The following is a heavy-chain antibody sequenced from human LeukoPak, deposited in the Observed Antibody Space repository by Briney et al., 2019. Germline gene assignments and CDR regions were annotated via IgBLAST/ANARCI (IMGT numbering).Heavy chain of an antibody. CDR1: GFTFSSYA. CDR3: AKGSTVTTVLYYYGMDV. V-gene: IGHV3-23*01. Sequence: GGSLILSCAASGFTFSSYAMSWVRQAPGKGLEWVSAISGSGGSTYYADSVKGRFTISRDNSKNTLYMQMNSLRAEDTAVYYCAKGSTVTTVLYYYGMDVWGQGTTVTVSS. J-gene: IGHJ6*02. D-gene: IGHD4-17*01. CDR2: ISGSGGST.